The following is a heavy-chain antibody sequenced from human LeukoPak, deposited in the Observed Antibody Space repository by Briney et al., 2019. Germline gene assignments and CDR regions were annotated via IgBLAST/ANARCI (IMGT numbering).Heavy chain of an antibody. D-gene: IGHD2-15*01. V-gene: IGHV3-20*04. J-gene: IGHJ6*03. CDR3: GRVHCSTNSCYDYYDYYMDV. CDR2: INWDGAST. CDR1: GFRFDDYS. Sequence: GGSLRLSCEASGFRFDDYSMNWVRHVPGKGLEWVVGINWDGASTGYRDSMKGRFTISRDNGKNSLYLQMNSLRVEDTAVYYCGRVHCSTNSCYDYYDYYMDVSGKGTTVTVSS.